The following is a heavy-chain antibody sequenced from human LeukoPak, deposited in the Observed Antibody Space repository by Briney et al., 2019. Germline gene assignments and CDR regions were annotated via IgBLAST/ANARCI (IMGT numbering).Heavy chain of an antibody. J-gene: IGHJ1*01. V-gene: IGHV1-69*06. CDR1: GGTFSSYA. CDR3: ASSEAAEMATISLYSQH. CDR2: IIPIFGTA. D-gene: IGHD5-24*01. Sequence: SVKVSCKASGGTFSSYAISWVRQAPGQGLEWMGRIIPIFGTANYAQKFQGRVTITADKSTSTAYMKLSSLRSEDTAVYYCASSEAAEMATISLYSQHWGQGTLVTVSS.